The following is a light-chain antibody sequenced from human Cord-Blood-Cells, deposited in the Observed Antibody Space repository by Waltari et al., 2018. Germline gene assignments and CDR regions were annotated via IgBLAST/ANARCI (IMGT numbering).Light chain of an antibody. CDR2: DVS. V-gene: IGLV2-14*03. CDR3: SSYTSSSTWV. CDR1: SSDVGGYNY. J-gene: IGLJ3*02. Sequence: QSALTQPASGSGSPGQSITISCPGTSSDVGGYNYVSWYQQQPGKAPELMIYDVSNRPSVVSNRCAASKSGNTASLTISGLQAEEEAYYYCSSYTSSSTWVVGGGTKLTVL.